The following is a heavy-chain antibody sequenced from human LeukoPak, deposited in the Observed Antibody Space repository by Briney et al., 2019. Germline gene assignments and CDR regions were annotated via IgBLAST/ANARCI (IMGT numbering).Heavy chain of an antibody. D-gene: IGHD6-19*01. V-gene: IGHV4-34*01. J-gene: IGHJ4*02. Sequence: SETLSLTSAVDGGSFSGYYWSWIRQPPGKGMDLIGEINHSGSTNYNPSLKSRVTISVDTSKNQFSLKLSSVTAADTAVYYCARSIAVAGRFFDYWGQGTLVTVSS. CDR3: ARSIAVAGRFFDY. CDR2: INHSGST. CDR1: GGSFSGYY.